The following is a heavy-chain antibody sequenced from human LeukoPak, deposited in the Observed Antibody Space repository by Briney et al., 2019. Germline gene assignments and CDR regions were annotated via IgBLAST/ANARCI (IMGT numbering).Heavy chain of an antibody. D-gene: IGHD3-10*01. Sequence: PSETLSLTCTVSGASISDHYWSWIRQPPGKGLEWIGYIYYSGNTNYNPSLKSRATMSVDTSKSQFSLKLTSVTAADTAVFYCAREKIDGDHRGIFDYWGQGTLVTVSS. CDR3: AREKIDGDHRGIFDY. V-gene: IGHV4-59*11. CDR1: GASISDHY. J-gene: IGHJ4*02. CDR2: IYYSGNT.